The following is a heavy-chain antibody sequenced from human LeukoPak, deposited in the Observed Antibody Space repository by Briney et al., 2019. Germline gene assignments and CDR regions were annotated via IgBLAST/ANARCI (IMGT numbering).Heavy chain of an antibody. D-gene: IGHD2-21*02. V-gene: IGHV4-39*01. CDR3: ARHGGDVTHYYHMDV. CDR2: IYYSGST. J-gene: IGHJ6*03. Sequence: SETLSLTCTVSGGSISGSFYYWGWIRQPPGKDLEWIGSIYYSGSTYYNPSLNSRLTMSVDTSKNQFSLKLSSVTASDPAVYYCARHGGDVTHYYHMDVWGKGTTVTVSS. CDR1: GGSISGSFYY.